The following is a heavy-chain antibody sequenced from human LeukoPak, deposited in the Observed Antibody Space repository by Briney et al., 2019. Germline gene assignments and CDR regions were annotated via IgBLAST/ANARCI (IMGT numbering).Heavy chain of an antibody. Sequence: SQTLSLTCTVSGGSISSGDYYWSWIRQPPGKGLEWIGSFYYSGSTYYNPSLKSRVTISVDTSKNQFSLKLSSVTAADTAVYYCARLGSAAVAGGAGYWGQGTLVTVSS. CDR1: GGSISSGDYY. J-gene: IGHJ4*02. D-gene: IGHD6-19*01. V-gene: IGHV4-39*01. CDR2: FYYSGST. CDR3: ARLGSAAVAGGAGY.